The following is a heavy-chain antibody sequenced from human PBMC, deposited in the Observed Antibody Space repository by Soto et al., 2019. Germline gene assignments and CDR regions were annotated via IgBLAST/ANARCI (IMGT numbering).Heavy chain of an antibody. CDR2: IIPIFGTA. V-gene: IGHV1-69*06. D-gene: IGHD1-20*01. CDR1: GGTFSSYA. CDR3: ARVPGYNWNRGDYFDY. J-gene: IGHJ4*02. Sequence: QVQLVQSGAEVKKPGSSVKVSCKASGGTFSSYAISWVRQAPGQGLEWMGGIIPIFGTANYAQKYQGRVTITADKSTSTAYMELSSLRSEDTAVYYCARVPGYNWNRGDYFDYWGQGTLVTVSS.